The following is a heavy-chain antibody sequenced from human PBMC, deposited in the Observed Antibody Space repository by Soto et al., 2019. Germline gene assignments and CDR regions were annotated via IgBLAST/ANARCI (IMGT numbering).Heavy chain of an antibody. Sequence: QVQLVESGGGVVQPGRSLRLSCAASGFTFSSYAMHWVRQAPGNVLEWVAVISYDGSNKYYADSVKGRFTISRDNSKNTLYLQMNSLRAEDTAVYYCARAMGGLYYYYYGMDVWGQGTTVTVSS. J-gene: IGHJ6*02. CDR2: ISYDGSNK. CDR1: GFTFSSYA. CDR3: ARAMGGLYYYYYGMDV. V-gene: IGHV3-30-3*01. D-gene: IGHD1-26*01.